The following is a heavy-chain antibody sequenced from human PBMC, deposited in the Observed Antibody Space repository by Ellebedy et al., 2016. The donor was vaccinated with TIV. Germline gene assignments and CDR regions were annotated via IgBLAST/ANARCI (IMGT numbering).Heavy chain of an antibody. J-gene: IGHJ6*02. Sequence: AASVKVSCKASGYTFTSYRMHWVRQAPGQGLEWMGIIIPSGGSTTYSAKSQGSVTMTRDRSTNTGYMELSSLRSEDTAVYYCARDGTYGMDVWGQGTTVSVSS. CDR3: ARDGTYGMDV. D-gene: IGHD2-21*01. CDR2: IIPSGGST. V-gene: IGHV1-46*01. CDR1: GYTFTSYR.